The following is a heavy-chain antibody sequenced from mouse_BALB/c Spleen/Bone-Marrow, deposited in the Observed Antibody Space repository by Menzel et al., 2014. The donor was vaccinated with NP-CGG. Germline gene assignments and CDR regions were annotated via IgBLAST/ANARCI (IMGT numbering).Heavy chain of an antibody. Sequence: EVKLVESGGGLVQPGRSLKISCAASGFDFXGFWMGWVRLAPGKGLEWIGEINPDSSTINYTPSLKDRFIISRDNAKNTLYLQMSKVRSEDTTLYYCARLGYYGGFAYWGQGTLVTVSA. CDR3: ARLGYYGGFAY. V-gene: IGHV4-1*02. J-gene: IGHJ3*01. CDR2: INPDSSTI. D-gene: IGHD2-3*01. CDR1: GFDFXGFW.